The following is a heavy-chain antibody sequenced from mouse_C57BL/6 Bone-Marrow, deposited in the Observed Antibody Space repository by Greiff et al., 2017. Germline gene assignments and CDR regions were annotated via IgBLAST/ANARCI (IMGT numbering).Heavy chain of an antibody. CDR3: ARRRIYYSNHGAMDY. V-gene: IGHV5-17*01. J-gene: IGHJ4*01. CDR2: ISSGSSTI. CDR1: GFTFSDYG. D-gene: IGHD2-5*01. Sequence: EVQVVESGGGLVKPGGSLKLSCAASGFTFSDYGMHWVRQAPEKGLEWVAYISSGSSTIYYADTVKGRFTISRDNAKNTLFLQMTSLRSEDTAMYYCARRRIYYSNHGAMDYWGQGTSVTVSS.